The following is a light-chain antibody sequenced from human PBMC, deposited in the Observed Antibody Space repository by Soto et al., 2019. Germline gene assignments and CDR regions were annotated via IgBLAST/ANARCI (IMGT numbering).Light chain of an antibody. Sequence: EIVLTQSPATLSLSPGETATLSCRASQSVTNSLAWYQQKPGQAPRLLVYDASNRATGIPARFSGSGSGTDFTLTISSLEPEDFAVYYCQQRSNWPPITFGQGTRLEIK. CDR3: QQRSNWPPIT. CDR2: DAS. J-gene: IGKJ5*01. V-gene: IGKV3-11*01. CDR1: QSVTNS.